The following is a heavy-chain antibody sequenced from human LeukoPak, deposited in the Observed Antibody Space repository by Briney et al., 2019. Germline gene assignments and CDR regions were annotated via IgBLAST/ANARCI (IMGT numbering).Heavy chain of an antibody. CDR3: AKEGGSYYDYYTRY. V-gene: IGHV3-23*01. CDR2: ISGRGGST. CDR1: GFTFSCHA. J-gene: IGHJ4*02. D-gene: IGHD1-26*01. Sequence: GGSLRLSCTASGFTFSCHAMSWVRQAPGKGLEWVSAISGRGGSTYYAHSEKGRFTISSDNSKNTLYLQMNSLRAEDTAVYYCAKEGGSYYDYYTRYWGQGTLVTVSS.